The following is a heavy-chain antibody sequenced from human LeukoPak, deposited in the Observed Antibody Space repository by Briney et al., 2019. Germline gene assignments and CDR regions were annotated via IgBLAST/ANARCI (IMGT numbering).Heavy chain of an antibody. CDR1: GYTFTGYY. Sequence: ASVKVTCKASGYTFTGYYMHWVRQAPGQGLEWMGWINPNSGGTNYAQKFQGRVTMTRDTSISTAYMELSRLRSDDTAVYYCARDRTKYCRSTSCPLDYWGQGTLVTVSS. J-gene: IGHJ4*02. D-gene: IGHD2-2*01. V-gene: IGHV1-2*02. CDR3: ARDRTKYCRSTSCPLDY. CDR2: INPNSGGT.